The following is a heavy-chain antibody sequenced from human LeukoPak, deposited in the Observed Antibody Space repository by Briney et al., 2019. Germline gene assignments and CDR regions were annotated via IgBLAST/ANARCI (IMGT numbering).Heavy chain of an antibody. CDR2: ISWNSGSI. CDR3: AKGQQLVYGDFHY. CDR1: GFTFDDYA. Sequence: GGSLRLSCAASGFTFDDYAMHWVRQAPGKGLEWVSGISWNSGSIGYADSVKGRFTISRDNAKNSLYLQMNSLRTEDTAFYYCAKGQQLVYGDFHYWGQGTLVTVSS. V-gene: IGHV3-9*01. J-gene: IGHJ4*02. D-gene: IGHD6-13*01.